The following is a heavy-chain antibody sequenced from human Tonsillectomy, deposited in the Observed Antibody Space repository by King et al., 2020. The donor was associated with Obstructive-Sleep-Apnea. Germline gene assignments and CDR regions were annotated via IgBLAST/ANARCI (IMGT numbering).Heavy chain of an antibody. D-gene: IGHD3-22*01. J-gene: IGHJ3*02. CDR2: IYYSGST. Sequence: LQLQESCPGLVKPLETLSLTCTVSGGSISSSSYYWGWIRQPPGKGLEWMGSIYYSGSTYYNPSLKSRVTLSVATSKNQFSLQLSSVTAADTAVYYCARVMGQHYYDSPPDAFDIWGQGTMVTVSS. CDR1: GGSISSSSYY. CDR3: ARVMGQHYYDSPPDAFDI. V-gene: IGHV4-39*07.